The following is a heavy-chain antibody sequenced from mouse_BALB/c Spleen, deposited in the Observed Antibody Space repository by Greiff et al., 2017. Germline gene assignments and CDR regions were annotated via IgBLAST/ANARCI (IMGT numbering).Heavy chain of an antibody. CDR2: IWAGGST. J-gene: IGHJ3*01. D-gene: IGHD1-1*01. V-gene: IGHV2-9*02. CDR3: ASVGYYGTAFAY. Sequence: VKLQESGPGLVAPSQSLSITCTVSGFSLTSYGVHWVRQPPGKGLEWLGVIWAGGSTNYNSALMSRLSISKDNSKSQVFLKMNSLQTDDTAMYYCASVGYYGTAFAYWGQGTLVTVSA. CDR1: GFSLTSYG.